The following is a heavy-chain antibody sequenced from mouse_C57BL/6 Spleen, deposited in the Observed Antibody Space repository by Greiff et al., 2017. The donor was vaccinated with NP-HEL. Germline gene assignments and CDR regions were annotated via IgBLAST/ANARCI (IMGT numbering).Heavy chain of an antibody. J-gene: IGHJ4*01. V-gene: IGHV2-4*01. Sequence: VMLVESGPGLVQPSQSLSITCTVSGFSLTSYGVHWVRQPPGKGLEWLGVIWSGGSTDYNAAFISRLSISKDNSKSQVFFKMNSLQADDTAIYYCAKKGAGRIYYYAMDYWGQGTSVTVSS. CDR1: GFSLTSYG. CDR3: AKKGAGRIYYYAMDY. CDR2: IWSGGST. D-gene: IGHD3-3*01.